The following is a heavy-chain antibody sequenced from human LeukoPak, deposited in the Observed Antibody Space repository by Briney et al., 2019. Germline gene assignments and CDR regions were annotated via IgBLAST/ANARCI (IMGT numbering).Heavy chain of an antibody. J-gene: IGHJ4*02. CDR3: AKDYYYDSSGHYYFDY. V-gene: IGHV3-9*01. Sequence: GGSLRLSCAVSGFTFSSSWMHWVRQAPGRGLVWVSGISWNSGSIGYADSVKGRFTISRDNAKNSLYLQMNSLRAEDTALYYCAKDYYYDSSGHYYFDYWGQGTLVTVSS. CDR2: ISWNSGSI. CDR1: GFTFSSSW. D-gene: IGHD3-22*01.